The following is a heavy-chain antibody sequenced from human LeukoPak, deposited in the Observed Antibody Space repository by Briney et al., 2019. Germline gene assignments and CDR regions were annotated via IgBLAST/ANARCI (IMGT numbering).Heavy chain of an antibody. D-gene: IGHD6-13*01. Sequence: GGSLRLSCAASGFTFDDYAMHCVRQAPGEGLEWVANIKRDGSEKYYVDSVKGRFTISRDNAENSVYLQMSGLTAEDTGLYYCARDATTAVGWVYMDVWGKGTTVTISS. J-gene: IGHJ6*03. CDR3: ARDATTAVGWVYMDV. CDR2: IKRDGSEK. V-gene: IGHV3-7*01. CDR1: GFTFDDYA.